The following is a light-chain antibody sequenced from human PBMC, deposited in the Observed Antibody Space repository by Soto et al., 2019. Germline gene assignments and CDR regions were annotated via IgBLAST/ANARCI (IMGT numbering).Light chain of an antibody. CDR3: GSWDRSLRAYV. Sequence: QSVLTQPPSASGTPGQRVTISCSGGSSNVGNNFVYWYQQLPGAAPTLFIYNNDHRPSGVPARFSGSKSGTSATLGITGLQTGDEADSYSGSWDRSLRAYVFGTRTKGIVL. CDR2: NND. V-gene: IGLV1-51*02. CDR1: SSNVGNNF. J-gene: IGLJ1*01.